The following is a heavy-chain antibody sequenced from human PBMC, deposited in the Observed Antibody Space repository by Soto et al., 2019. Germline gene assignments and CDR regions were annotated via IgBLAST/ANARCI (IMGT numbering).Heavy chain of an antibody. J-gene: IGHJ4*02. V-gene: IGHV3-74*01. CDR3: GRKFSGYDVFDY. CDR2: IKNDGSDR. Sequence: GGSLRLSCAASGFTFSSYWMHWVRQGPGKGLVWVSGIKNDGSDRRYEDSVKGRFTVSRDNAKNTLFLQMSSLRADDTGVYYCGRKFSGYDVFDYWGQGALVTVSS. D-gene: IGHD5-12*01. CDR1: GFTFSSYW.